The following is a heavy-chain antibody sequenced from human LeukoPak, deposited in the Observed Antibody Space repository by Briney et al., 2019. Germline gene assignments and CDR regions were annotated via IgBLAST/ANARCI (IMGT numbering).Heavy chain of an antibody. Sequence: SETLSLTCAISGYSISSGYYRGWIRQPPGKGLEWIGGIYHSGSTYYNPSLKSRVTISVDTSKNQFSLKLSSVTAADTAVYYCAITITIFGVVDYWGQGTLVTVSS. CDR1: GYSISSGYY. D-gene: IGHD3-3*01. J-gene: IGHJ4*02. CDR2: IYHSGST. V-gene: IGHV4-38-2*01. CDR3: AITITIFGVVDY.